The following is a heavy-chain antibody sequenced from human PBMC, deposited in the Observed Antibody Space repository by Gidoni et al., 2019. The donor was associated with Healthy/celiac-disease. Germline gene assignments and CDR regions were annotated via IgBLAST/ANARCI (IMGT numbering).Heavy chain of an antibody. J-gene: IGHJ6*02. CDR2: IWYDGSNK. D-gene: IGHD3-3*01. Sequence: QVQLVESGGGVVQHGRSLRLSCAASGFTFSSYGMNWVRQAPGKGLEWVAVIWYDGSNKYYADSVKGRFTISRDNSKNTLYLQMNSLRAEDTAVYYCARDIVTYDFWSGYSSYYYYGMDVWGQGTTVTVSS. CDR1: GFTFSSYG. V-gene: IGHV3-33*01. CDR3: ARDIVTYDFWSGYSSYYYYGMDV.